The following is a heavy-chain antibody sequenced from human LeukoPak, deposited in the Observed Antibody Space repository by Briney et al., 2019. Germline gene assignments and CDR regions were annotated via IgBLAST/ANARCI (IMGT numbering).Heavy chain of an antibody. J-gene: IGHJ6*02. Sequence: GGSLRLSCAASGFNFGIYSLNWVRQAPGKGLEWLSYISAGSTIYYADSVKGRFTISRDNAKNSLYLQMNSLRAEDTAVYYCARDLGGSYLGYGMDVWGQGTTVTVSS. CDR1: GFNFGIYS. V-gene: IGHV3-48*04. CDR2: ISAGSTI. D-gene: IGHD1-26*01. CDR3: ARDLGGSYLGYGMDV.